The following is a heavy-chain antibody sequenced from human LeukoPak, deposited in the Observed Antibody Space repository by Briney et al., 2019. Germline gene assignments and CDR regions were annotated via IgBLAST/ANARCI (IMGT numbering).Heavy chain of an antibody. D-gene: IGHD2-15*01. Sequence: SGTLSLTCAVSGGSISSGYWWSWVRQPPMKGLEWIGEIIDSGSTNYNPSLKGRITISLDKTKNQFSLNVNSVTAADTAVYYCATYGPTSGGYTFEYWGQGILVTVSS. J-gene: IGHJ4*02. CDR3: ATYGPTSGGYTFEY. V-gene: IGHV4-4*02. CDR1: GGSISSGYW. CDR2: IIDSGST.